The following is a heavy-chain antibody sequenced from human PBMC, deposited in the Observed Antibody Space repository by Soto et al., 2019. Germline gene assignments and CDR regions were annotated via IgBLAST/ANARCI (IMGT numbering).Heavy chain of an antibody. D-gene: IGHD6-13*01. CDR3: ARQGAAGPNDY. CDR2: IYYSGST. Sequence: QLQLQESGPGLVKPSETLSLACTVSGGSISSSSYYWGWIRQPPGKGLEWIGSIYYSGSTYYNPSFKSRVTISVDTSKNQFSLKLSSVTAADTAVYYCARQGAAGPNDYWGQRTLVTVSS. V-gene: IGHV4-39*01. CDR1: GGSISSSSYY. J-gene: IGHJ4*02.